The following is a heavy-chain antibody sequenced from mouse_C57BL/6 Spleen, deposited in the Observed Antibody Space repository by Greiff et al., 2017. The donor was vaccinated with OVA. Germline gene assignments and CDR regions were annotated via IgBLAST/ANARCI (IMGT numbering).Heavy chain of an antibody. D-gene: IGHD1-1*01. Sequence: VQLQQPGAELVKPGASVKLSCKASGYTFTSYWMHWVKLRPGQGLEWIGMIHPNSGTTNYNEKFKSKATLTVDKSSSTAYMQLSSLTSEDSAVYYCARGGYYGSSYRYFDVWGTGTTVTVSS. CDR3: ARGGYYGSSYRYFDV. CDR2: IHPNSGTT. J-gene: IGHJ1*03. CDR1: GYTFTSYW. V-gene: IGHV1-64*01.